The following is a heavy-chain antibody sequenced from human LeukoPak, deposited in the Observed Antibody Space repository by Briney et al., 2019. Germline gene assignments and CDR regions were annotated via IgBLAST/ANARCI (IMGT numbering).Heavy chain of an antibody. D-gene: IGHD1-26*01. J-gene: IGHJ3*01. CDR2: INPNGLT. CDR3: ASHFSEWGIDAFDV. Sequence: PSETLSLTCTVSSGPINNVNGSYYWSWIRQPAGKGLEWIGRINPNGLTMYNPSLESRVTISLDTSKKQFSLKLTSVTAADTAVYFCASHFSEWGIDAFDVWGQGTAVTVSS. V-gene: IGHV4-61*02. CDR1: SGPINNVNGSYY.